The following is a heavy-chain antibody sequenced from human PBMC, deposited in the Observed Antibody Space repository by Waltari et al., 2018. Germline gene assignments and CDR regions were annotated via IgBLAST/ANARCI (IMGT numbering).Heavy chain of an antibody. CDR2: VSQFGANT. J-gene: IGHJ6*02. CDR1: GIPLKLYG. V-gene: IGHV3-30*18. Sequence: QVRLVESGGGVVQPGRSLRLSCDGFGIPLKLYGLHWVRQPPGKGLEWVAVVSQFGANTFYADSVKGRFTISRDDSKNTVSLQIHSLRAEDTAVYFCAKDPAYSEYYYYGMDLWGQGTTVTVSS. D-gene: IGHD2-15*01. CDR3: AKDPAYSEYYYYGMDL.